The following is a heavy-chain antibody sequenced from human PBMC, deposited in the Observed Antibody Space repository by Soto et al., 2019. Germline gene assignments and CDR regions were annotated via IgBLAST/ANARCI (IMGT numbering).Heavy chain of an antibody. CDR2: IYYSGST. V-gene: IGHV4-61*01. D-gene: IGHD3-10*01. Sequence: SETLSLTCTVSGGSVSSGSYYWSWIRQPPGKGLEWIGYIYYSGSTNYNPSLKSRVTISVDTSKNQFSLKLSSVTAADTAVYYCARLASITSRGFDYWGQGTLVTVS. CDR1: GGSVSSGSYY. J-gene: IGHJ4*02. CDR3: ARLASITSRGFDY.